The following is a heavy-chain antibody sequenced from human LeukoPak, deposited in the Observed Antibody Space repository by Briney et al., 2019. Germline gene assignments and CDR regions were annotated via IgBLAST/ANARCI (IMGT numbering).Heavy chain of an antibody. CDR2: INPSGGST. D-gene: IGHD5-24*01. CDR1: GYSFTSYY. V-gene: IGHV1-46*01. CDR3: ARSSAYNNEADI. J-gene: IGHJ3*02. Sequence: ASETVSCTTSGYSFTSYYIHWVRQAPGQGLEWMGIINPSGGSTTDAQKFQGRLTMATDTYTSTVYMELSSLRSEDTAMYYCARSSAYNNEADIGGQGTMVTV.